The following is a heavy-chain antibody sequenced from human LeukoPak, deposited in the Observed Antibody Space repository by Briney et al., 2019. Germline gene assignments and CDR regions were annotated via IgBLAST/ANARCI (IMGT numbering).Heavy chain of an antibody. V-gene: IGHV4-38-2*02. CDR3: ARMFLGLGEFSFPGAFNI. J-gene: IGHJ3*02. D-gene: IGHD3-16*02. CDR2: LHHSGST. Sequence: PSETLSLTCTVSGYSISSGYYWGWIRQPPGKGLEWIGSLHHSGSTYYNPSLKSRVTLSIDTSKNQFSLKLGSMTAADTAVYHCARMFLGLGEFSFPGAFNIWGQGTMVTVSS. CDR1: GYSISSGYY.